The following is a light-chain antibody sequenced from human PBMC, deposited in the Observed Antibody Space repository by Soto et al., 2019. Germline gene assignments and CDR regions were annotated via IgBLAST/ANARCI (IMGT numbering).Light chain of an antibody. CDR1: QSVRTY. CDR3: QQYVTSPWT. J-gene: IGKJ1*01. Sequence: EIVLTQSPVSLSLSPGERATLSCRASQSVRTYLAWYQVKPGQAPRLLIYDASSRPTDIPARFSGSGSGTDFTLTISRLEPEDFAVYYCQQYVTSPWTFGQGTKVDIK. CDR2: DAS. V-gene: IGKV3-20*01.